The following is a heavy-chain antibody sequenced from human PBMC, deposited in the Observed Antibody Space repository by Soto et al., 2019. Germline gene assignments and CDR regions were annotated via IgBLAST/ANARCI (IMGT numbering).Heavy chain of an antibody. CDR2: MNPNSGNT. Sequence: SSVKVSCKASGYPFTSYDINWVRQATGQGLEWMGWMNPNSGNTGYAQKFQGRVTMTRNTSISTAYMELSSLRSEDTAVYYCAGGDDWNDGAFDIWGQGTMATVAS. CDR1: GYPFTSYD. D-gene: IGHD1-1*01. J-gene: IGHJ3*02. CDR3: AGGDDWNDGAFDI. V-gene: IGHV1-8*01.